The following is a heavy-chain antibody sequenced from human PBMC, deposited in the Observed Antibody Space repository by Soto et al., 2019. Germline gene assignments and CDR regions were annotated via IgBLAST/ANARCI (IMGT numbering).Heavy chain of an antibody. J-gene: IGHJ5*02. Sequence: SGPTLVNPTETLTLTCTVSGFSLSNARMGVSWIRQPPGKALEWLAHIFSNDEKSYSTSLKSRLTISKDTSKSQVVLTMTNMDPVDTATYYCARTMMTYYDFWSGYVFDPWGQGTLVTVSS. CDR2: IFSNDEK. D-gene: IGHD3-3*01. CDR3: ARTMMTYYDFWSGYVFDP. V-gene: IGHV2-26*01. CDR1: GFSLSNARMG.